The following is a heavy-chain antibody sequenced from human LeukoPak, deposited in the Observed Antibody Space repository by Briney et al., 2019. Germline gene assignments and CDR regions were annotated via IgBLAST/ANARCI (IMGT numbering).Heavy chain of an antibody. Sequence: PGGSLRLSCADSGFTFSSYWMHWVRLAPGKGLVWVQRINGDGQSTHYAGYVKGQFTIARDNAKNTLYLQMNSLRAEDTALYYCAREYHYDIHFDYWAQGTLVSVSS. CDR2: INGDGQST. CDR1: GFTFSSYW. D-gene: IGHD3-22*01. V-gene: IGHV3-74*01. J-gene: IGHJ4*02. CDR3: AREYHYDIHFDY.